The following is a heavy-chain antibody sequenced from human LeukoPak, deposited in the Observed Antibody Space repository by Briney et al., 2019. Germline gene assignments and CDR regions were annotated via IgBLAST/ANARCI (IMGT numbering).Heavy chain of an antibody. D-gene: IGHD6-19*01. CDR2: IYSSGTT. V-gene: IGHV4-4*07. CDR3: ARGSSGWYSIDY. J-gene: IGHJ4*02. Sequence: KTSETLSLTCTVSGGSISSYYWGWIRQPAGKGLEWIGRIYSSGTTNYNPSLKSRVTMSVDTSKNQFSLKLSSVTAADTAVYYCARGSSGWYSIDYWGQGTLVTVSS. CDR1: GGSISSYY.